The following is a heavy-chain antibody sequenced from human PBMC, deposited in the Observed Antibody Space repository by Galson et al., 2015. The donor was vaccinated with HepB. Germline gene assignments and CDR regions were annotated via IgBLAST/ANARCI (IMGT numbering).Heavy chain of an antibody. V-gene: IGHV3-23*01. Sequence: SLRLSCAASGFTFSRYAMSWVRQAPGKGLEWVSAISGSGGSTYYADSVKGRFTISRDNSKNTLYLQMNSLRAEDTAVYYCAKGGRGYSSSWYGGYWGQGTLVTVSS. CDR2: ISGSGGST. CDR1: GFTFSRYA. CDR3: AKGGRGYSSSWYGGY. J-gene: IGHJ4*02. D-gene: IGHD6-13*01.